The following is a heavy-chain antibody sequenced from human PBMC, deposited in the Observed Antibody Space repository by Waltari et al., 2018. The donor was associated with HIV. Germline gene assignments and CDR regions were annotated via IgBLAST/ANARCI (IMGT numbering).Heavy chain of an antibody. D-gene: IGHD3-10*01. CDR2: IRGGGET. Sequence: QLLESGGALVEPGGSLRLSCAASGFIFTDFAMDWVRQAPGKGLEWVSAIRGGGETFYADSVKGRFTISRDNSKNTLYLQMNSLRADDAAVYYCVKDSGRAADVFDLWGQGTMVTVSS. CDR1: GFIFTDFA. V-gene: IGHV3-23*01. CDR3: VKDSGRAADVFDL. J-gene: IGHJ3*01.